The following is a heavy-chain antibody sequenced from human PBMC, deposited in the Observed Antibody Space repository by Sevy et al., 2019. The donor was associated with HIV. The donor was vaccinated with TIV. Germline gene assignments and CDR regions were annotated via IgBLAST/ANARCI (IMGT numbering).Heavy chain of an antibody. CDR1: GYTLTGLS. V-gene: IGHV1-24*01. Sequence: ASVKVSCKDTGYTLTGLSLHWVRQTSVKGLEWMGSFDPEDGETIYAQKFQGRITMTEDTSTDTAYMELSSLRSEDTAVYYCATTKDYYDNSGHPCDSWGQGTLVTVSS. CDR2: FDPEDGET. D-gene: IGHD3-22*01. CDR3: ATTKDYYDNSGHPCDS. J-gene: IGHJ4*02.